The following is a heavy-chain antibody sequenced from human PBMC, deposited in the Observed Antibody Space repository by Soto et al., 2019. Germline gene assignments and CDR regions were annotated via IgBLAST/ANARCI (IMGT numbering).Heavy chain of an antibody. CDR2: GHPSGST. Sequence: NPSETLSLTCAVFSASLGDHYWPWIRQYPDKGLEWIGDGHPSGSTDYNPSLKSRLTLSLDTSKNQFSLRVASVTAADTAVYFCARGKPSGYRFGPRNFFYYGLDVWGPGTTVTVSS. D-gene: IGHD5-18*01. CDR3: ARGKPSGYRFGPRNFFYYGLDV. V-gene: IGHV4-34*01. J-gene: IGHJ6*02. CDR1: SASLGDHY.